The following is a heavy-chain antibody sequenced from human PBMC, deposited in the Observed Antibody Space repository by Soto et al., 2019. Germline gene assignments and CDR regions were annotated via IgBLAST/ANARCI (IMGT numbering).Heavy chain of an antibody. J-gene: IGHJ5*01. CDR1: GGSFSGHS. D-gene: IGHD3-22*01. CDR3: STRAYDTNGYYRFDP. CDR2: INHSGRV. Sequence: SETLSLTCAVYGGSFSGHSWTWIRRSPGKGLEWIGDINHSGRVNYSPSLKSRVTISLDTSKNQFSLTLSAVTAADTAMYYCSTRAYDTNGYYRFDPWGQGTLVTVSS. V-gene: IGHV4-34*01.